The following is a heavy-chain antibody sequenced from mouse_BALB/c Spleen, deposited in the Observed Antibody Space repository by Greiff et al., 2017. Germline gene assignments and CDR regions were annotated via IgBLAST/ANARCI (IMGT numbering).Heavy chain of an antibody. CDR2: ISSGGST. Sequence: LQQSGGGLVKPGGSLKLSCAASGFTFSSYAMSWVRQTPEKRLEWVASISSGGSTYYPDSVKGRFTISRDNARNILYLQMSSLRSEDTAMYYCARGSYYGPSYAMDYWGQGTSVTVSS. D-gene: IGHD2-10*01. J-gene: IGHJ4*01. V-gene: IGHV5-6-5*01. CDR3: ARGSYYGPSYAMDY. CDR1: GFTFSSYA.